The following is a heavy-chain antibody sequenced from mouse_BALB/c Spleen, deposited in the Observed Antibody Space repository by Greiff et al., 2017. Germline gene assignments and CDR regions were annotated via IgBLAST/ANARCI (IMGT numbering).Heavy chain of an antibody. J-gene: IGHJ2*01. Sequence: EVKLEESGGGLVQPGGSMKLSCAASGFTFSDSWMDWVRLSPEKGLEWVAEIRTKANNHAIYYAESVKGRFTISRDDSKSGVYLQMNSLRAEDTGVYYCTRPLISHFDFWGQGTTLTVSS. CDR3: TRPLISHFDF. V-gene: IGHV6-6*01. CDR2: IRTKANNHAI. D-gene: IGHD6-1*01. CDR1: GFTFSDSW.